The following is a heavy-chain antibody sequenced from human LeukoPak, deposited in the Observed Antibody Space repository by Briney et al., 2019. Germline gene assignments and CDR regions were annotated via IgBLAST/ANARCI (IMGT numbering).Heavy chain of an antibody. CDR1: GGSISSGDYY. D-gene: IGHD5-18*01. J-gene: IGHJ3*02. CDR2: IYYSGST. Sequence: SETLSLTCTVSGGSISSGDYYWSWIRQPPGKGLEWIGYIYYSGSTYYNPSLKSRVTISVGTSKNQFSLNLSSVTAADTAVYYCARVKYSYAFDIWGQGTMVTVSS. V-gene: IGHV4-30-4*08. CDR3: ARVKYSYAFDI.